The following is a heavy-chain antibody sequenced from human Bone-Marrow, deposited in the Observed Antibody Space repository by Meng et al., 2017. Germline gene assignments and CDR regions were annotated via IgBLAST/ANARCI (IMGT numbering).Heavy chain of an antibody. D-gene: IGHD2-15*01. CDR3: AGIGYCSGGSCKRKWFDP. J-gene: IGHJ5*02. CDR2: INHSGST. V-gene: IGHV4-34*01. Sequence: SETLSLTCAVYGGSFSGYYWSWIRQPPGKGLEWIGEINHSGSTNYSPSLKSRVTISVDTSKNQFSLKLSSVTAADTAVYYCAGIGYCSGGSCKRKWFDPWGQGTLVTVSS. CDR1: GGSFSGYY.